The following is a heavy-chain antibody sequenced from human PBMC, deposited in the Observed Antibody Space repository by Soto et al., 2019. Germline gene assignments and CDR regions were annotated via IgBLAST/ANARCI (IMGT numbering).Heavy chain of an antibody. J-gene: IGHJ6*02. V-gene: IGHV3-30-3*01. Sequence: QVQLVESGGGVVQPGRSLRVSCAASGFTFSSFAMHWVRQAPDEGLEWVAVVSYDGGNKSYADSVKGRFSISRDNSKNTLYLQMNSLRAEDTAMYYCARDRRQWTNYYYYGMDVWGHGTTVTVSS. D-gene: IGHD6-19*01. CDR2: VSYDGGNK. CDR3: ARDRRQWTNYYYYGMDV. CDR1: GFTFSSFA.